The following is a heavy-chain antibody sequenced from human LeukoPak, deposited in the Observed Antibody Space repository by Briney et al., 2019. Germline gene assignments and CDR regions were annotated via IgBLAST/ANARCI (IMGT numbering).Heavy chain of an antibody. CDR2: IIPIFGTA. CDR1: GGTFSSYA. V-gene: IGHV1-69*05. D-gene: IGHD1-26*01. Sequence: SVKVSCKASGGTFSSYAISWVRQAPGQGLEWMGGIIPIFGTANYAQKFQGRVTITTDESTSTAYMELSSLGSEDTAVYYCARAGSKWELRGGFDYWGQGTLVTVSS. CDR3: ARAGSKWELRGGFDY. J-gene: IGHJ4*02.